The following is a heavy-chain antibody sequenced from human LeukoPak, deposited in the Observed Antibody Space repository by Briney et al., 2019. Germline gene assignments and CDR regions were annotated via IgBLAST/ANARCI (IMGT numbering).Heavy chain of an antibody. J-gene: IGHJ3*02. CDR1: GGSISSSSYY. D-gene: IGHD3-22*01. CDR2: IYYSGST. Sequence: PSETLSLTCTVSGGSISSSSYYWGWIRQPPGKGLEWIGSIYYSGSTYYNPSLKSRVTISVDTSKNQFSLKLSSVTAAATAVYYCARQSGYYSVDAFDIWGQGTMVTVSS. CDR3: ARQSGYYSVDAFDI. V-gene: IGHV4-39*01.